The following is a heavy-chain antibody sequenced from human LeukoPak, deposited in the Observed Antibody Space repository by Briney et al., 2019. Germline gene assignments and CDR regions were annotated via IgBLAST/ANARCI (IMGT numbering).Heavy chain of an antibody. D-gene: IGHD3-10*01. CDR3: ARDLLYYGSGTSWFDS. CDR1: GGSFSGYY. J-gene: IGHJ5*01. CDR2: INHSGST. V-gene: IGHV4-34*01. Sequence: PSETLSLTCAVYGGSFSGYYWSWIRQPPGKGLEWIGEINHSGSTNYNPSLKSRVTISVDTSKNQFSLKLSSVTAADTAVYYCARDLLYYGSGTSWFDSWGQGTLVTVSS.